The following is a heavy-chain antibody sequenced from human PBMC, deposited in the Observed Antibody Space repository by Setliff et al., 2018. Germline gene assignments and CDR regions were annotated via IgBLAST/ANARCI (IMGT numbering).Heavy chain of an antibody. CDR3: ARDRRNIVVAVVNAAFDI. V-gene: IGHV1-18*01. D-gene: IGHD2-15*01. CDR1: GYIFNTFG. J-gene: IGHJ3*02. Sequence: VASVKVSCKASGYIFNTFGINWMRRAPGQGLEWIGWISPYNGDTKYAQNLQGRVTLTTDTSTRTAYMELRSLRSDDTAVYYCARDRRNIVVAVVNAAFDIWGQGTMVTVSS. CDR2: ISPYNGDT.